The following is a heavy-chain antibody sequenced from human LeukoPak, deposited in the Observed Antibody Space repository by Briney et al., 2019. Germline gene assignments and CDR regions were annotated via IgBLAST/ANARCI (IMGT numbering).Heavy chain of an antibody. J-gene: IGHJ6*02. D-gene: IGHD3-16*01. CDR2: INSDGSST. CDR3: AGFWGYYYGMDV. Sequence: GRSLRLSCAASGFTFSSYWMHWVRHAPGKGLVWVSRINSDGSSTSYADSVKGRFTISRDNAKNTLYLQMNSLRAEDTAVYYCAGFWGYYYGMDVWGQGTTVTVSS. CDR1: GFTFSSYW. V-gene: IGHV3-74*01.